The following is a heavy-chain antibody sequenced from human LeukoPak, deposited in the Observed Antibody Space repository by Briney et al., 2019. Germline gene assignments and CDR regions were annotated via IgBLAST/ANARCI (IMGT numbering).Heavy chain of an antibody. CDR3: ARASREGYYWGAFDI. CDR1: GGSISGYY. CDR2: IYYSGST. D-gene: IGHD5-24*01. Sequence: SETLSLTCTVSGGSISGYYWSWIRQPPGKGLEWIGYIYYSGSTNYNPSLKSRVTISVDTSKNQFSLKVSSVTAADTAVYYCARASREGYYWGAFDIGGRGTMLAVS. V-gene: IGHV4-59*01. J-gene: IGHJ3*02.